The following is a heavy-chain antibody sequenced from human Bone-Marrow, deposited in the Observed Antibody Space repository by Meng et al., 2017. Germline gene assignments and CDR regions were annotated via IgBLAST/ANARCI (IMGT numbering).Heavy chain of an antibody. CDR3: VRDEDISAAGKLIGDY. V-gene: IGHV1-2*06. Sequence: QGQLVQAGAEGKNPGASVKVSCKPSGYTFTAYWLHWVRQAPGQGLDWMGRIDPGSGGTQYAQNFQGRVTMTRDTSISTTYMELSRLRSDDTAVYYCVRDEDISAAGKLIGDYWGQGTLVTVSS. CDR1: GYTFTAYW. J-gene: IGHJ4*02. CDR2: IDPGSGGT. D-gene: IGHD6-13*01.